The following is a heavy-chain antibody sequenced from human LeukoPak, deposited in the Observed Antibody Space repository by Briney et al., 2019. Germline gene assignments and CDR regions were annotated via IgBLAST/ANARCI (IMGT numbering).Heavy chain of an antibody. CDR3: AEFSSARNFEH. CDR2: ITQDGSEK. J-gene: IGHJ4*02. V-gene: IGHV3-7*02. CDR1: GFTFTNYW. Sequence: GGSLRLSCAASGFTFTNYWMSWVRQAPGKGLEWVSHITQDGSEKYYADSLKGRFTISRDNAKNTLYLQMRSLRTDDRAVDYCAEFSSARNFEHWGEGTLVTVSS. D-gene: IGHD6-6*01.